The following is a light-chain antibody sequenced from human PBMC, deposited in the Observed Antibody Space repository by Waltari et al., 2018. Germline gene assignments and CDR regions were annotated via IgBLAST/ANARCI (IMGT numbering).Light chain of an antibody. CDR1: QSISSW. CDR2: EAS. CDR3: QQYKSYPYT. J-gene: IGKJ2*01. Sequence: DIQMTQSPSTLSASVGDRVTITCRASQSISSWLAWYQQKPGKAPKLLIYEASSFQSGVPSRFSGSGSGTEFTLTISSLQPDDFATYYCQQYKSYPYTFGLGTKLEIK. V-gene: IGKV1-5*03.